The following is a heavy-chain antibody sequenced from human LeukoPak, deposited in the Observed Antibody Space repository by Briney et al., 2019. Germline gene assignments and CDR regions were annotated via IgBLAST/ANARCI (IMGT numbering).Heavy chain of an antibody. V-gene: IGHV1-69*01. CDR3: ARNGVVANWFDP. CDR1: GGTFSSYA. Sequence: ASVQVSCKASGGTFSSYAISWVRQAPGQGLEWMGGIIPIFGTANYAQKFQGRVTITADESTSTAYMELSSLRSEDTAVYYCARNGVVANWFDPWGQGTLVTVSS. D-gene: IGHD3-10*01. CDR2: IIPIFGTA. J-gene: IGHJ5*02.